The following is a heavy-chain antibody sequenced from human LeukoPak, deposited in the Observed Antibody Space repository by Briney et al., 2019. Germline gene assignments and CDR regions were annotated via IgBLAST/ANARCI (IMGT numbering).Heavy chain of an antibody. CDR3: ARSRGGYGDYGSWFDP. J-gene: IGHJ5*02. D-gene: IGHD4-17*01. V-gene: IGHV4-59*01. CDR1: GGSLSSYY. CDR2: IHYSANT. Sequence: SETLSLTCTVSGGSLSSYYWSWIRQPPGKGLEWIGYIHYSANTNYNPSLKSRVTISLDTSKNQFSLKLSSVTAADTAVYYCARSRGGYGDYGSWFDPWGQGTLVAVSS.